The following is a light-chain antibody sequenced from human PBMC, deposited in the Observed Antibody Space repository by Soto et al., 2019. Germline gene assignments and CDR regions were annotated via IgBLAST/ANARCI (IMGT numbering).Light chain of an antibody. Sequence: QSALTQPASVSGSPGQSITISCTGTSCDVGGYNYVSWYQQHPGKAPKLMIYEVSKRPSGVSNRFSGSKSGNTASLTISGLQAEDEADYYCSSYTGRSTRVFGGGTKLTVL. V-gene: IGLV2-14*01. CDR3: SSYTGRSTRV. CDR1: SCDVGGYNY. J-gene: IGLJ2*01. CDR2: EVS.